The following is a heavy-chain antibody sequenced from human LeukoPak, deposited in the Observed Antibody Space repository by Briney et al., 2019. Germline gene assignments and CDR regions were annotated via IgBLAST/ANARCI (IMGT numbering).Heavy chain of an antibody. CDR1: GGSISSSSYY. Sequence: PSETLSLTCTVSGGSISSSSYYWGWIRQPPGKGLEWIGSIYYSGSTYYNPSLKSRVTISVDTSKNQFSLKLSSVTAADTAVYYCARHSYCSGGSCYRFDAFDIWGQGTIVTVSS. CDR3: ARHSYCSGGSCYRFDAFDI. CDR2: IYYSGST. D-gene: IGHD2-15*01. J-gene: IGHJ3*02. V-gene: IGHV4-39*01.